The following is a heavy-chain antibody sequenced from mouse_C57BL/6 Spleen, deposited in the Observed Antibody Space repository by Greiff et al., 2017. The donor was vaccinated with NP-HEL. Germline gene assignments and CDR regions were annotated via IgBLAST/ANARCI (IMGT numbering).Heavy chain of an antibody. CDR1: GFTFSSYG. V-gene: IGHV5-6*01. Sequence: EVQLVESGGDLVKPGGSLKLSCAASGFTFSSYGMSWVRQTPDKRLEWVATISSGGSYTYYPDSVKGRFTISRDNAKNTLYLQLSSLKSEDTAMYYCARDDWDYWGKGTTLTVSS. CDR2: ISSGGSYT. J-gene: IGHJ2*01. D-gene: IGHD2-13*01. CDR3: ARDDWDY.